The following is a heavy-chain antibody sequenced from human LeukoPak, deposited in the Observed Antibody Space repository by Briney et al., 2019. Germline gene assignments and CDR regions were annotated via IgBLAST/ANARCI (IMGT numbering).Heavy chain of an antibody. D-gene: IGHD6-19*01. J-gene: IGHJ4*02. CDR2: IYNSGRT. Sequence: SETLSLTCTVSGGSISDYHWSWIRQPPGKGLEYIGYIYNSGRTFYNPSLKSRVTISADTSKKQFSLKLTSVTAADTAVYYCARVTIAVAGIIEYWGQGTLVTVSS. CDR3: ARVTIAVAGIIEY. CDR1: GGSISDYH. V-gene: IGHV4-59*01.